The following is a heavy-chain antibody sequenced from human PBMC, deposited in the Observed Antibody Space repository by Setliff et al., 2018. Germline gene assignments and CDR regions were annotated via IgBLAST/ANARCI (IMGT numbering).Heavy chain of an antibody. Sequence: PGGSLRLSCAASGFSFSDHYMDWVRQAPGKGLEWVGRSRNKANSYTTQYAASVKGRFTISRDDSTNSLFLQMSSLKTDDTAVYYCAKTQFGSGSYFYDYWGQGTPVTVSS. CDR1: GFSFSDHY. CDR3: AKTQFGSGSYFYDY. D-gene: IGHD3-10*01. J-gene: IGHJ4*02. CDR2: SRNKANSYTT. V-gene: IGHV3-72*01.